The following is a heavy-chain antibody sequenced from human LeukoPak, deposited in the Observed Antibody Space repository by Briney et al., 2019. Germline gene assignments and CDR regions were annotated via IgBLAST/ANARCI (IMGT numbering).Heavy chain of an antibody. J-gene: IGHJ4*02. V-gene: IGHV3-23*01. Sequence: GGSLRLSCAASGFTFSSYGMSWVRQAPGKGLEWVSAISGSGGSTYYADSVKGRFTISRDNSKNTLYLQMNSLRAEDTAVYYCANVVVKYGDGYWGQGTLVTVSS. D-gene: IGHD2-2*01. CDR1: GFTFSSYG. CDR2: ISGSGGST. CDR3: ANVVVKYGDGY.